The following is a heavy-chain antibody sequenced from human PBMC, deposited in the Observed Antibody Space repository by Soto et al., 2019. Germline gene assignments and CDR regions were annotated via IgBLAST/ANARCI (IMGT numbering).Heavy chain of an antibody. CDR1: GYTFTSYY. V-gene: IGHV1-46*01. Sequence: VASVKVSCKASGYTFTSYYMHWVRQAPGQGLEWMGIINPAGGSTNYAQKFQGRVTMTRDTSTSTVYMQLSSLRSEDTAVYYCARDIAYCGGDCYSAPHAFDIWGQGTMVTISS. D-gene: IGHD2-21*02. CDR2: INPAGGST. J-gene: IGHJ3*02. CDR3: ARDIAYCGGDCYSAPHAFDI.